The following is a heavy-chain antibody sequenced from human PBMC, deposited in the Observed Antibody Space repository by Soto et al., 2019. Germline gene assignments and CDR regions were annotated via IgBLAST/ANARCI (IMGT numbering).Heavy chain of an antibody. CDR1: GFTFSSYG. Sequence: PGGSLRLSCAASGFTFSSYGMHWVRQAPGKGLEWVAVISYDGSNKYYADSVKGRFTISRDNSKNTLYLQMNSLRAEDTAVYYCAKHSPHGIAAAGPYFDYWGQGTLVTVSS. V-gene: IGHV3-30*18. CDR2: ISYDGSNK. J-gene: IGHJ4*02. D-gene: IGHD6-13*01. CDR3: AKHSPHGIAAAGPYFDY.